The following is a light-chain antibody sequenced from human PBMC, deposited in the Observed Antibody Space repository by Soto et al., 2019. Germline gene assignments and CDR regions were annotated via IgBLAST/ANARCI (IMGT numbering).Light chain of an antibody. CDR2: WAS. V-gene: IGKV4-1*01. CDR3: QQYYNAPIT. CDR1: QSVLSSANNKNF. Sequence: DIVMTQSPDSLAVSLGVRATISCKSSQSVLSSANNKNFFAWFQQRPGQPPKLLIYWASTRESGVPDRFSGSGSGTDFTLTISSLQAEDVAVYYCQQYYNAPITFGQGTRLEIK. J-gene: IGKJ5*01.